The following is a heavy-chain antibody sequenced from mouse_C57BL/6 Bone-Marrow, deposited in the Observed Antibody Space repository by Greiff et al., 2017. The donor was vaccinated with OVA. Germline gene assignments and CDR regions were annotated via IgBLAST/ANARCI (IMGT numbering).Heavy chain of an antibody. D-gene: IGHD1-1*01. V-gene: IGHV5-4*03. CDR2: ISDGGSYT. Sequence: EVKLMESGGGLVKPGGSLKLSCAASGFTFSSYAMSWVRQTPEKRLEWVATISDGGSYTYYPDNVKGRFTISRDNAKNNLYLQMSHLKSEDTAMYYCARKYYGSPDWYFDVWDTGTTVTVSS. CDR1: GFTFSSYA. CDR3: ARKYYGSPDWYFDV. J-gene: IGHJ1*03.